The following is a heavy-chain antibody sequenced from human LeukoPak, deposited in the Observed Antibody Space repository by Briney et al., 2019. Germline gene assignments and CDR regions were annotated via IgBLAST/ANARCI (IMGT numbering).Heavy chain of an antibody. J-gene: IGHJ5*02. CDR1: GDSMIGHY. Sequence: SETLSLTCAVYGDSMIGHYWTWLRQPPGKRLEWIGEVHHSGGTNSNPSLKNRVTMSIDMSKNQFSLKLNSVTAADTAVYFCARATASGSGRAYDRWAQGNLVPVSS. CDR2: VHHSGGT. V-gene: IGHV4-34*01. CDR3: ARATASGSGRAYDR. D-gene: IGHD3-10*01.